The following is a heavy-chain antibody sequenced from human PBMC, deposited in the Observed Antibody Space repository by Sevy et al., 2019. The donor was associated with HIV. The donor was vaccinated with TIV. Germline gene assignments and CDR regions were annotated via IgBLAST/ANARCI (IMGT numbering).Heavy chain of an antibody. V-gene: IGHV3-11*01. J-gene: IGHJ4*02. CDR2: ISSTGSTI. CDR3: ARMWAAACDY. Sequence: GGSLRLSCPASGFTFGDYYMSWIRQAPGKGLEWVSYISSTGSTIYYADSVKGRFTISRDNAKNSLYLQMNSLRAEDTAVYYCARMWAAACDYWGQGTLVTVSS. CDR1: GFTFGDYY. D-gene: IGHD6-13*01.